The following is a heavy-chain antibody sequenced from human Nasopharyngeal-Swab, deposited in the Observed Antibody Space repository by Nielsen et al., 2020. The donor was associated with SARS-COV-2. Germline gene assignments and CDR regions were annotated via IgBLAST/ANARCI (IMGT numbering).Heavy chain of an antibody. CDR1: GESFSGYY. V-gene: IGHV4-34*01. Sequence: GSLRLSCAVSGESFSGYYWSWIRQPPGKGLEWIGEINHSGSTNYNPSLKSRVTISVDTSKNQFSLKLSTVTAADTAVYYCARGLNGGHWGQGTLVTVSS. CDR2: INHSGST. CDR3: ARGLNGGH. J-gene: IGHJ4*02. D-gene: IGHD3-16*01.